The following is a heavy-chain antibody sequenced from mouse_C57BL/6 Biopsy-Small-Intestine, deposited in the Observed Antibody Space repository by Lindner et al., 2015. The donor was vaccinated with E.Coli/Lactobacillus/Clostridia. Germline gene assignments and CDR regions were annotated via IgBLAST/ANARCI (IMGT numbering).Heavy chain of an antibody. V-gene: IGHV1-52*01. J-gene: IGHJ3*01. CDR3: ARGNDYDEGFAY. Sequence: VQLQESGAEMVRPGTSVKLSCKTSGYNFTNYWTHWVKQRPGQGLEWIGEIDPSDSETHYNQKFKDKATLTVDKSSSSAYMQFNSLTSENSVVYYCARGNDYDEGFAYWGQGTLVTVS. D-gene: IGHD2-4*01. CDR2: IDPSDSET. CDR1: GYNFTNYW.